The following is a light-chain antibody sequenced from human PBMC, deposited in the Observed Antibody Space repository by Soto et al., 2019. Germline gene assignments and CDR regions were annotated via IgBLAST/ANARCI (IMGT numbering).Light chain of an antibody. Sequence: QSVLTQPASVSGSPGQSITISCTGTSSDVGSYNLVSWYQQHPGKAPKLMIYEGSKRPSGVSNRFSGSKSGNTASLTISGLQAEDEADYYCCSYAGSSTFSLVFGGGTQLTVL. V-gene: IGLV2-23*03. CDR2: EGS. J-gene: IGLJ2*01. CDR1: SSDVGSYNL. CDR3: CSYAGSSTFSLV.